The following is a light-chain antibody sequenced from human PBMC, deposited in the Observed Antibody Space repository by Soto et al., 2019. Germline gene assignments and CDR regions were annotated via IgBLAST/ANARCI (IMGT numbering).Light chain of an antibody. Sequence: SQTVGSKYFAWYHQKPGQAPRLLIYGASSRAPGIPNRFSGRGSGTDFRPPISWLEPEDSAVYSCKLYGTSPWALGQGTKVDI. CDR2: GAS. J-gene: IGKJ1*01. CDR3: KLYGTSPWA. V-gene: IGKV3-20*01. CDR1: QTVGSKY.